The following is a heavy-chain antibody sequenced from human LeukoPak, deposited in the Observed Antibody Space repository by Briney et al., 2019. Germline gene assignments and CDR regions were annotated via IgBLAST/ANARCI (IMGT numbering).Heavy chain of an antibody. D-gene: IGHD5-18*01. CDR3: ARSRTRYSYGYYFDY. V-gene: IGHV3-33*01. CDR2: LWYDGSNK. CDR1: GFTFSSYG. J-gene: IGHJ4*02. Sequence: GGSLRLSCAASGFTFSSYGMHWVRQAPGKGLEWVAVLWYDGSNKYYADSVKGRFTISRDNSKNTLYLQMNSLRAEDTAVYYCARSRTRYSYGYYFDYWGQGTLVTVSS.